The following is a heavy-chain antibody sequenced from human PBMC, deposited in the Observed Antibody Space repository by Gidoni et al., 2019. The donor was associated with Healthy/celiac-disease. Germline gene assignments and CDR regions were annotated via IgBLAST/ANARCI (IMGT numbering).Heavy chain of an antibody. D-gene: IGHD3-16*01. CDR2: IRSKAYGGTT. CDR3: TRDVGGDGYPWY. V-gene: IGHV3-49*05. CDR1: GFTFGDYA. J-gene: IGHJ4*02. Sequence: EFQLVESGGVLVKPGRSLILSCTASGFTFGDYAMSWFRQAPGKGLEWVGFIRSKAYGGTTEYAASVKGRFTISRDDSKSIAYLKMNSLKTEDTAVYYCTRDVGGDGYPWYWGQGTLVTVSS.